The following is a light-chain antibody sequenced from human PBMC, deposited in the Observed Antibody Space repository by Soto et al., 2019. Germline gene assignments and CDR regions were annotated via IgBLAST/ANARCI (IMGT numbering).Light chain of an antibody. Sequence: NFILTQPHSVSESPGKTVTISCTRSSGSIASNYVQWYQQRPGSAPTTVIYEDNHRPSGVPDRFSGSIDSSSNSASLTISGLKTEDEADYYCQSYDSSDVVFGGGTKLTVL. CDR1: SGSIASNY. J-gene: IGLJ2*01. CDR3: QSYDSSDVV. CDR2: EDN. V-gene: IGLV6-57*04.